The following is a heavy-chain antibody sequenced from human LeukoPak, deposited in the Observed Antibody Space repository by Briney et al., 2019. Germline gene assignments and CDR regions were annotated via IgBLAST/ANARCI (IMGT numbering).Heavy chain of an antibody. D-gene: IGHD3-9*01. CDR2: IATAGDT. J-gene: IGHJ6*02. V-gene: IGHV3-13*01. CDR3: AGGPYYDVVTGDLYGMDV. Sequence: GGSLRLSSVASGFTFSNYDMHWVRPGIGKGLEWVSAIATAGDTFYPGSVKGRFTISRENAKNSLYLQMNRLRVGDTAVYYCAGGPYYDVVTGDLYGMDVWGQGTTVTVSS. CDR1: GFTFSNYD.